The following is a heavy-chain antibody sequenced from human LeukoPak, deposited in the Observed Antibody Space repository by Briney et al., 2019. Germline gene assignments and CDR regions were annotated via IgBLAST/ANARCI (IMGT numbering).Heavy chain of an antibody. J-gene: IGHJ4*02. V-gene: IGHV4-38-2*01. CDR1: GYAIRSGFY. CDR3: ARYRYGGPADY. D-gene: IGHD3-16*02. CDR2: IYHAGST. Sequence: SETLSLTCAVSGYAIRSGFYWGWLRQPPGKELEWIGSIYHAGSTYYTPSLKSRLTISVDTSKNHFSLSLNTVTVADTAVYYCARYRYGGPADYWGPGTQITFS.